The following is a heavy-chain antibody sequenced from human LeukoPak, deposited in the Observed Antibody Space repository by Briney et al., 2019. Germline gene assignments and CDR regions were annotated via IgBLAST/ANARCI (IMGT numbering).Heavy chain of an antibody. CDR2: ISSSGSTI. V-gene: IGHV3-11*04. Sequence: PGGSLRLSCAASGFTFSDYCMSWIRQAPGKGLEWVSYISSSGSTIYYADSVKGRFTISRDNAKNSLYLQMNSLRAEDTAVYYCARLRRYYDSSGYGGYYFDYWGQGTLVTVSS. D-gene: IGHD3-22*01. CDR3: ARLRRYYDSSGYGGYYFDY. CDR1: GFTFSDYC. J-gene: IGHJ4*02.